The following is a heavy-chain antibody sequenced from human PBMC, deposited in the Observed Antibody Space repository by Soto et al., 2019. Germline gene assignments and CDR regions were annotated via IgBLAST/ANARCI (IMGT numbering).Heavy chain of an antibody. Sequence: GGSLRLSCAASGFTFSSYGMHWVRQAPGKGLEWVAVIWYDGTNKYYVDSVKGRFTISKDNSKNTLYLQMNSLRAEDTAIYYCARDIGDKKRRWTDAFDIWGQGTMVTVSS. J-gene: IGHJ3*02. D-gene: IGHD2-15*01. CDR2: IWYDGTNK. CDR1: GFTFSSYG. CDR3: ARDIGDKKRRWTDAFDI. V-gene: IGHV3-33*01.